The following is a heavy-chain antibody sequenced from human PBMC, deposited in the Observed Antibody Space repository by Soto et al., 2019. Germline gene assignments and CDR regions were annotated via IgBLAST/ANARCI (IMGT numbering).Heavy chain of an antibody. CDR1: GGSLSNYY. D-gene: IGHD4-17*01. Sequence: QVQLQESGPGLVKPSETLSLTCTVSGGSLSNYYWSWIRQPPGKGLEWIGYIYYSGRTNYNPSLKSRLTMSVDTSKNHVALKLNSVTAADTAVYYCARNDHGGNPFFANWGQGTLVTVSS. V-gene: IGHV4-59*01. CDR2: IYYSGRT. J-gene: IGHJ4*02. CDR3: ARNDHGGNPFFAN.